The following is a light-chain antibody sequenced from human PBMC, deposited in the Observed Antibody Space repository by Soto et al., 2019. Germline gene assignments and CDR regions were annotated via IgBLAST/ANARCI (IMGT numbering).Light chain of an antibody. CDR3: QHYGNSPPSVT. Sequence: EIVLTQSPGTLSLSPGERATLSCRASQSVTSSYLAWFQQKPGQAPRLLIYGASRRATGIPDRFSGSGSGTDFTLTISRLEPEDFAVYYCQHYGNSPPSVTFGPGTKVDIK. CDR2: GAS. CDR1: QSVTSSY. V-gene: IGKV3-20*01. J-gene: IGKJ3*01.